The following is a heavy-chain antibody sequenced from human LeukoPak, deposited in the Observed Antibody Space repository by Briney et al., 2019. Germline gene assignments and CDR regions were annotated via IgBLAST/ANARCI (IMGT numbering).Heavy chain of an antibody. V-gene: IGHV4-34*01. Sequence: SETLSLTCAVYGGSFSGYYWSWIRQPPGKGLEWIGEINHSGSTNYNPSLKSRVTISVDTSKNQFSLKLSSVTAADTAVYYCARGRGRSGGPYYYYGMDVWGQGTTVTVSS. CDR3: ARGRGRSGGPYYYYGMDV. D-gene: IGHD2-15*01. J-gene: IGHJ6*02. CDR1: GGSFSGYY. CDR2: INHSGST.